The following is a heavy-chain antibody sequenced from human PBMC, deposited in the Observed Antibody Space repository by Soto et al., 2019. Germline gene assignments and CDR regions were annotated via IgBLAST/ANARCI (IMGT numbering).Heavy chain of an antibody. Sequence: GGSLRLSCAASGFTFSDYYMSWIRQAPGKGLEWVSYISSSSSYTHYADSVKGRFTISRDNAKNSLYRQMNSLRAEDTAVYYWAKDGATGDSYYYYYYGMDVWAQGTTVTVSS. CDR2: ISSSSSYT. CDR3: AKDGATGDSYYYYYYGMDV. V-gene: IGHV3-11*06. J-gene: IGHJ6*02. CDR1: GFTFSDYY. D-gene: IGHD2-15*01.